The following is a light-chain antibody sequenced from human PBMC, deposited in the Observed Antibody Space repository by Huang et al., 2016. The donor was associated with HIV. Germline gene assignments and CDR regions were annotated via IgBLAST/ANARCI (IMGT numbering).Light chain of an antibody. CDR1: QSVSTNY. CDR3: QQYGNSPRA. Sequence: EIVLTQSPGTLSLSPGERATLSCRASQSVSTNYLAWYQQKPGQPPRLLIYGASSRATAIPDRLSGSGSGTDFTLTISRLEPEDFAVYYCQQYGNSPRAFGQGTKVEIK. CDR2: GAS. J-gene: IGKJ1*01. V-gene: IGKV3-20*01.